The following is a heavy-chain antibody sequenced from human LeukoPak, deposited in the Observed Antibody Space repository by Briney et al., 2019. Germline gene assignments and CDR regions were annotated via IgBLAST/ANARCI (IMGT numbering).Heavy chain of an antibody. Sequence: PGGSLRLSCAASVFTFSSYWMSWVRQAPGKGLEWVANIKQDGSEKYYVDSVKGRITISRDNAKNSLYLQMSSLRAEDTAVYYCASGGSWYPVDYWGQGTLVTVSS. CDR2: IKQDGSEK. V-gene: IGHV3-7*02. CDR1: VFTFSSYW. CDR3: ASGGSWYPVDY. D-gene: IGHD6-13*01. J-gene: IGHJ4*02.